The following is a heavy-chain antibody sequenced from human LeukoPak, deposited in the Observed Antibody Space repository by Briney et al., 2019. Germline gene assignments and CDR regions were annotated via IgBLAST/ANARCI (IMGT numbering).Heavy chain of an antibody. V-gene: IGHV3-30*18. CDR1: RFTFSSYG. Sequence: GRSLRLSCAASRFTFSSYGMHWVRQAPGKGLEWVAVISYDGGNKYYADSVKGRFTLSRDNSHNTLYLQMNSLRVEDTALYYCAKDRDIAAAAYYFDFWGQGTLVTVSS. D-gene: IGHD6-13*01. CDR3: AKDRDIAAAAYYFDF. CDR2: ISYDGGNK. J-gene: IGHJ4*02.